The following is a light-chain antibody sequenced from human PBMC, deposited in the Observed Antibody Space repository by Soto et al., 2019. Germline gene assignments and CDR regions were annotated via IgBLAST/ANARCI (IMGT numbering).Light chain of an antibody. CDR3: SSYTSSNPYV. CDR2: RNN. J-gene: IGLJ1*01. Sequence: QSVLTQPPSASGTPGQRVTISCSGSSSNIGSNYVYWYQQLPGTAPKLLIYRNNQRPSGVPDRFSGSKSGTTASLTISGLQAEDEADYYCSSYTSSNPYVFGTGTKVTVL. V-gene: IGLV1-47*01. CDR1: SSNIGSNY.